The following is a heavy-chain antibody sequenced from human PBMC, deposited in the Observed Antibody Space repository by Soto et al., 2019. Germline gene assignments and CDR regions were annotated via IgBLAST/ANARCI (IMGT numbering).Heavy chain of an antibody. CDR2: FDPEDGET. Sequence: ASVKVSCKVSGYTLTELSMHWVRQAPGKGLEWMGGFDPEDGETIYAQKFQGRVTMTEDTSTSTAYMELRSLRSDDTAVYYCARMEEDIVVVVAATDYYYYMDFWGKGTTVTVSS. V-gene: IGHV1-24*01. CDR3: ARMEEDIVVVVAATDYYYYMDF. J-gene: IGHJ6*03. D-gene: IGHD2-15*01. CDR1: GYTLTELS.